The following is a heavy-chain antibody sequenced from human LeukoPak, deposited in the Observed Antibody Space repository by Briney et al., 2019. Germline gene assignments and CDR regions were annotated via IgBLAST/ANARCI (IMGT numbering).Heavy chain of an antibody. Sequence: ASVKVSCKASGGTFSSYAISWVRQAPGQGLEWMGGIIPIFGTANYAQKFQGRVTITADESTSTAYMVLSSLRSEDTAVYYCAAPGGNSAEYFQHWGQGTLVTVSS. CDR3: AAPGGNSAEYFQH. CDR2: IIPIFGTA. D-gene: IGHD4-23*01. V-gene: IGHV1-69*13. J-gene: IGHJ1*01. CDR1: GGTFSSYA.